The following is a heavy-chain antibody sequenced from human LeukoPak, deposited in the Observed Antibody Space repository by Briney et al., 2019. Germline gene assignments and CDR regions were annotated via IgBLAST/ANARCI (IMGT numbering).Heavy chain of an antibody. D-gene: IGHD6-19*01. CDR1: GFTFSSYW. J-gene: IGHJ4*02. Sequence: PGGSPRLSCAASGFTFSSYWMSWVRQAPGKGLEWVANIKKDGSGKYYVDSVKGRFTISRDNVNNSLYLQMNSLRAEDTAVYYCARGGGWYPDYWGQGTLVTVSS. V-gene: IGHV3-7*03. CDR3: ARGGGWYPDY. CDR2: IKKDGSGK.